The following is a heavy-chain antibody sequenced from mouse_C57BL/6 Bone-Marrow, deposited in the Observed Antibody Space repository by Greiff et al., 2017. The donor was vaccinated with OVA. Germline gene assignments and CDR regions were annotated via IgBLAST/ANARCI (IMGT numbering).Heavy chain of an antibody. J-gene: IGHJ2*01. V-gene: IGHV14-4*01. CDR1: GFNIKDYY. CDR2: IDPENGDT. CDR3: TIYYGSRYGY. Sequence: VQLQQSGAELVRPGASVKLSCTASGFNIKDYYMHWVKQRPEQGLEWIGWIDPENGDTEYASKFQGKATITADKSSNTAYLQLSSLTSEDTAVYYCTIYYGSRYGYWGQGTTLTVSS. D-gene: IGHD1-1*01.